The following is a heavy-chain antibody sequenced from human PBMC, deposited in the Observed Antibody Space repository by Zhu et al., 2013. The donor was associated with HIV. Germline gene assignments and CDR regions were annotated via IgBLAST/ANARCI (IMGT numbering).Heavy chain of an antibody. CDR3: ARVQSTMARRRAPFDP. Sequence: QVQLVQSGAEVKKPGSSVKVSCKASGGTFSSYAISWVRQAPGQGLEWMGGIIPIFGTANYAQKFQGRVTITADKSTSTAYMELSSLRSEDTAVYYCARVQSTMARRRAPFDPVGPREPWSTVSS. D-gene: IGHD3-10*01. CDR2: IIPIFGTA. J-gene: IGHJ5*02. V-gene: IGHV1-69*06. CDR1: GGTFSSYA.